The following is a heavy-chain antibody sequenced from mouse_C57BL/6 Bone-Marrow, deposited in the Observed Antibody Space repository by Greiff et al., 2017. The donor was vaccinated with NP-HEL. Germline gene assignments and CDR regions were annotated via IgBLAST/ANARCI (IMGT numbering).Heavy chain of an antibody. CDR2: FHPYNDDT. CDR1: GYTFTTYP. D-gene: IGHD2-5*01. CDR3: ARGSYYSNYYIDY. J-gene: IGHJ2*01. Sequence: VQLQQSGAELVKPGASVKLSCKASGYTFTTYPIEWMKQNHGKSLEWIGNFHPYNDDTKYNEKFKGKATLTVEKSSSTVYLELSRLTSDDSAVYYCARGSYYSNYYIDYWGQGTTRTVSS. V-gene: IGHV1-47*01.